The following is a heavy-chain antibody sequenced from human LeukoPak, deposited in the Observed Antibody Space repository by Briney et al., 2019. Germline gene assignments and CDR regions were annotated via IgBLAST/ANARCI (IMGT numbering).Heavy chain of an antibody. CDR3: ARGVIVVVIKRPNWFDP. CDR1: GGSFSGYY. V-gene: IGHV4-34*01. CDR2: INHSGST. D-gene: IGHD3-22*01. J-gene: IGHJ5*02. Sequence: SETLSLTCAVYGGSFSGYYWSWIRQPPGKGLEWIGEINHSGSTNYNPSLKSRVTISVDTSMNQFSLKLSSVTAADTAVYYCARGVIVVVIKRPNWFDPWGQGTLVTVSS.